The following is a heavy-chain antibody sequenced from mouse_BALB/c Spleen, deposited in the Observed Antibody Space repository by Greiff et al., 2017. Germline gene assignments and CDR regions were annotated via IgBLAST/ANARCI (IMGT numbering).Heavy chain of an antibody. CDR1: GFTFNTYA. CDR2: IRSKSNNYAT. CDR3: VRGTDYYAMDY. D-gene: IGHD5-1*01. Sequence: EVQRVESGGGLVQPKGSLKLSCAASGFTFNTYAMHWVCQAPGKGLEWVARIRSKSNNYATYYADSVKDRFTISRDDSQSMLYLQMNNLKTEDTAMYYCVRGTDYYAMDYWGQGTSVTVSS. J-gene: IGHJ4*01. V-gene: IGHV10-3*03.